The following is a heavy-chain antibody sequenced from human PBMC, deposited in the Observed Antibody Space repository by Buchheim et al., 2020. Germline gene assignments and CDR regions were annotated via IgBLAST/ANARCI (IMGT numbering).Heavy chain of an antibody. CDR3: ARDGPTFDWLLGWFDP. CDR1: GGSFSGYY. D-gene: IGHD3-9*01. V-gene: IGHV4-34*01. J-gene: IGHJ5*02. CDR2: INHSGST. Sequence: QVQLQQWGAGLLKPSETLSLTCAVYGGSFSGYYWSWIRQPPGKGLEWIGEINHSGSTNYNPSLKSRVTISVDTSKNQFSLKLSAVTAADTAVYYCARDGPTFDWLLGWFDPWGQGTL.